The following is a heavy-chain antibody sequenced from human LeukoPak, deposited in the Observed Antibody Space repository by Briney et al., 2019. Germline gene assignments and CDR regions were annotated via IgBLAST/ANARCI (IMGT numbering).Heavy chain of an antibody. Sequence: GGSLRLSCSASGFTFSRYAMHWVRQAPGKGLEYVSGITSDGGSTYYADSVKGRFTISRDNSKNTLYLQMNSLRAEDTAVYYCANFLRWSTHDYWGQGTLVTVSS. CDR1: GFTFSRYA. CDR3: ANFLRWSTHDY. D-gene: IGHD2/OR15-2a*01. V-gene: IGHV3-64*04. J-gene: IGHJ4*02. CDR2: ITSDGGST.